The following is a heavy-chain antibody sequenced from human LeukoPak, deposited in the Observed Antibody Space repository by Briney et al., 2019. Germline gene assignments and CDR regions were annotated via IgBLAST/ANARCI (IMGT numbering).Heavy chain of an antibody. Sequence: GGSLRLSCAASGFTVSSSYMSWVRQAPGRGLEWVSVIHSGGITYYADSVKGKFTTSRDNSKNTLYLQMNSLRAEDTAVYYCARDLGGGTYYVGSDNWGQGTLVTVSS. CDR2: IHSGGIT. CDR1: GFTVSSSY. V-gene: IGHV3-66*01. D-gene: IGHD1-26*01. CDR3: ARDLGGGTYYVGSDN. J-gene: IGHJ4*02.